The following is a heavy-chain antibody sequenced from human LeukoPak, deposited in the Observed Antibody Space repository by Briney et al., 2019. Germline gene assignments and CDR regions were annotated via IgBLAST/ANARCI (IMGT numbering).Heavy chain of an antibody. Sequence: GASVKVSCKASGYTFTSYGISWVRQAPGQGLEWMGWISAYNGNTNYAQKLQGRVTMTTDTSTSTAYMELRSLRSDDTAVYYCARPGIAAAGSSYYYYGMDVWGQGTTVTVSS. D-gene: IGHD6-13*01. CDR2: ISAYNGNT. CDR1: GYTFTSYG. J-gene: IGHJ6*02. CDR3: ARPGIAAAGSSYYYYGMDV. V-gene: IGHV1-18*01.